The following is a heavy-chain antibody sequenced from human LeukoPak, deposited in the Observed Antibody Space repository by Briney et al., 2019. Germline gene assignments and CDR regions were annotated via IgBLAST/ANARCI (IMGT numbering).Heavy chain of an antibody. Sequence: EASVKVSCKASGYTFTGYYMHWVRQAPGQGLEWMGWINPNSGGTNYAQKFQGRVTMTRDTSISTAYMELSRLRSDDTAVYYCARDPSDSSGWTLFDYWGQGTLVTVSS. J-gene: IGHJ4*02. CDR2: INPNSGGT. CDR3: ARDPSDSSGWTLFDY. V-gene: IGHV1-2*02. CDR1: GYTFTGYY. D-gene: IGHD6-19*01.